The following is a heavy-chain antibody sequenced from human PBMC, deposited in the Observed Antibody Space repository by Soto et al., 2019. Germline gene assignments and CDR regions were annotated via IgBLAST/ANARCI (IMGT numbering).Heavy chain of an antibody. V-gene: IGHV1-3*01. CDR2: INAGNGNT. D-gene: IGHD5-12*01. Sequence: QVQLVQSGAEVKRPGASVKVSCKASGYTFTSYAMHWVRQAPGQRLEWMGWINAGNGNTRYSQKFQGRVTITSDTSASTAYMELSSLRSEDTAVYYCAGVGSGWLQLEWYFDLWGRGTLVTVSS. J-gene: IGHJ2*01. CDR3: AGVGSGWLQLEWYFDL. CDR1: GYTFTSYA.